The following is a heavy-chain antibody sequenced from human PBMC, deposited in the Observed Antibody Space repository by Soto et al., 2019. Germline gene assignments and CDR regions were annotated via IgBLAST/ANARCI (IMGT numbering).Heavy chain of an antibody. CDR2: INPSGGGT. V-gene: IGHV1-46*01. Sequence: QVQLVQSGTEVKKPGASVKASCKASGYTFLDFYIHGVRQAPGQGLEWMVFINPSGGGTTYAQQFQGRHTMTRDTSTSTVYMDLISLRSEDTAIYYCARDKPFSAGYWGQGTLVT. CDR1: GYTFLDFY. CDR3: ARDKPFSAGY. D-gene: IGHD3-3*02. J-gene: IGHJ4*02.